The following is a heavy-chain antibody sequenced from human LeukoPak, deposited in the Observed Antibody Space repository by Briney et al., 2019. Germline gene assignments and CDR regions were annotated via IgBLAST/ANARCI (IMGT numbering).Heavy chain of an antibody. Sequence: GGSLRLSCAASGFTFSSYVMSWVRQAPGKGLEWVSGISGSGGRTYYADSVKGRFTISRDNSKNTLYLQMNSLRAEDTAVYYCAKDLSGWYLPEYFQHWGQGTLVTVSS. CDR2: ISGSGGRT. V-gene: IGHV3-23*01. CDR1: GFTFSSYV. J-gene: IGHJ1*01. D-gene: IGHD6-19*01. CDR3: AKDLSGWYLPEYFQH.